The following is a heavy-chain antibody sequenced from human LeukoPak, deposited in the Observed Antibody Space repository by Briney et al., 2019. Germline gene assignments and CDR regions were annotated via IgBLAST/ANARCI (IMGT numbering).Heavy chain of an antibody. CDR1: GGSISSYH. J-gene: IGHJ4*02. CDR3: ASGKTTVTFDY. Sequence: PSETLSLTCTVSGGSISSYHWSWIRQPPGKGLEWIGYIYYSGSTNYNPSLKSRVTISVDTSKNQFSLKLSSVTAADTAVYYCASGKTTVTFDYWGQGTLVTVSS. V-gene: IGHV4-59*01. D-gene: IGHD4-17*01. CDR2: IYYSGST.